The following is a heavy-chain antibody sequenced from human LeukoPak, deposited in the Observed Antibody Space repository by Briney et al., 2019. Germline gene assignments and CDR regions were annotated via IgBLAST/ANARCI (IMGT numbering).Heavy chain of an antibody. J-gene: IGHJ6*03. CDR1: GFTFISYE. Sequence: GGALILSCAASGFTFISYEMNWFRQAPGKGLEWISYICGSGSTIYYADPVKGRFTISRDNAKNTVDLQMKRLRAEDTAVYYCARGSNTRWYSARMDVWGKGTPVTVSS. CDR2: ICGSGSTI. CDR3: ARGSNTRWYSARMDV. V-gene: IGHV3-48*03. D-gene: IGHD6-13*01.